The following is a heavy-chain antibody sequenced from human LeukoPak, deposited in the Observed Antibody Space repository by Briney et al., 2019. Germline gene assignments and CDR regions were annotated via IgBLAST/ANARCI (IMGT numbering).Heavy chain of an antibody. Sequence: GASVKVSCKASGGTLSSYAISWVRQAPGQGLEWMGGIIPIFGTANYAQKFQGRVTITADESTSTAYMELSSLRFEDTAVYYCARVPAAPKGGGYYYYYMDVWGKGTTVTVSS. CDR3: ARVPAAPKGGGYYYYYMDV. CDR2: IIPIFGTA. CDR1: GGTLSSYA. D-gene: IGHD2-2*01. J-gene: IGHJ6*03. V-gene: IGHV1-69*13.